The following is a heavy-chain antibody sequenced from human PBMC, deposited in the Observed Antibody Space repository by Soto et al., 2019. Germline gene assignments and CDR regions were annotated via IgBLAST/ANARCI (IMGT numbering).Heavy chain of an antibody. D-gene: IGHD6-13*01. J-gene: IGHJ4*02. V-gene: IGHV1-69*01. CDR1: GGTFSSYA. CDR2: IIPIFGTA. CDR3: ARVPAIAAAGKYYFDY. Sequence: QVQLVQSGAEVKKPGSSVKVSCKASGGTFSSYAISWVRQAPGQGLEWMGGIIPIFGTANYAQKFQGRVTITADESTSTAYMELSSLRSEDTAVYYWARVPAIAAAGKYYFDYWGQGTLVTVSS.